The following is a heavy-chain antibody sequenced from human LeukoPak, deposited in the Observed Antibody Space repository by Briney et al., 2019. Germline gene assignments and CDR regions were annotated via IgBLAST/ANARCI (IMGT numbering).Heavy chain of an antibody. Sequence: PSETLSLTCTVSGYSISSGYYWGWIPQPPGKGLEWIGSIYHSGSTYYNPSLKSRVTISVDTSKNQFSLKLSSVTAADTGVYYCAREVVATVDYWGQGTLVTVSS. J-gene: IGHJ4*02. V-gene: IGHV4-38-2*02. CDR3: AREVVATVDY. D-gene: IGHD5-12*01. CDR1: GYSISSGYY. CDR2: IYHSGST.